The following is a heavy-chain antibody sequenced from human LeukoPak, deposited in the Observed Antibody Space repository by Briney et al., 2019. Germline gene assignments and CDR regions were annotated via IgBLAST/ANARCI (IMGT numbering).Heavy chain of an antibody. CDR1: GGSISSSSYY. CDR2: VYNSGST. D-gene: IGHD2-8*01. Sequence: SETLSLTCTVSGGSISSSSYYWGWIRQPPGKGLEWIGTVYNSGSTHYNASLKSRPTISVDTSKNQFSLKLSSVTAADTAVYYCARGYYYSFDYWGQGTLVTVSS. CDR3: ARGYYYSFDY. J-gene: IGHJ4*02. V-gene: IGHV4-39*07.